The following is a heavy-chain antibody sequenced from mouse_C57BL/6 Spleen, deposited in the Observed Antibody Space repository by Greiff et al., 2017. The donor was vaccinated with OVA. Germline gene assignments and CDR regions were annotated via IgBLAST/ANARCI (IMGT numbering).Heavy chain of an antibody. J-gene: IGHJ4*01. CDR1: GFTFTDYY. V-gene: IGHV7-3*01. CDR2: IRNKANGYTT. Sequence: EVKLVESGGGLVQPGGSLSLSCAASGFTFTDYYMSWVRQPPGKALEWLGFIRNKANGYTTAYSAYVKGRFTISSANYQSILCLQMKALRAEDSATDSCARNAYYSSYGGYAMDYWGQGTSVTVSS. D-gene: IGHD2-5*01. CDR3: ARNAYYSSYGGYAMDY.